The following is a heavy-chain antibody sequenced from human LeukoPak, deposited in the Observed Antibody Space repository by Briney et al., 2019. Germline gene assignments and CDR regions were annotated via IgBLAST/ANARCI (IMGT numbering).Heavy chain of an antibody. CDR2: INPSGGST. V-gene: IGHV1-46*01. Sequence: GASGKVSCKASGYTFTSFYMEWVRQAPGQGRDWMGIINPSGGSTNYAQKFQGRVSMTRDTSTTTVYMELSSLRSEDTAMYWCARGYYDTSGYDSGLGYWGQGTLVTVSS. J-gene: IGHJ4*02. CDR1: GYTFTSFY. D-gene: IGHD3-22*01. CDR3: ARGYYDTSGYDSGLGY.